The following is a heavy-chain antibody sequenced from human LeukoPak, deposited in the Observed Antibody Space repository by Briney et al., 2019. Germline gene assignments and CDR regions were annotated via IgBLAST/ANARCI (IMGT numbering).Heavy chain of an antibody. CDR3: ATWAFYHDLDV. D-gene: IGHD3-3*01. CDR1: GFTLDAYA. Sequence: GGSLRLSCVAPGFTLDAYAMHWVRQVRGKGLEWVSLINADGSRTYYADSVKGRFTISRDNYKNSLYLQMTSLRPEDSALYYCATWAFYHDLDVWGRGTTVTVSS. CDR2: INADGSRT. V-gene: IGHV3-43*02. J-gene: IGHJ6*02.